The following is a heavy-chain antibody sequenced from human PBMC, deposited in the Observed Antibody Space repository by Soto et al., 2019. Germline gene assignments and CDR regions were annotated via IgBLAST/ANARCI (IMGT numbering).Heavy chain of an antibody. CDR2: IYYSGST. J-gene: IGHJ6*02. CDR1: GGSISSGGYY. Sequence: PSETLSLTCTVSGGSISSGGYYWIWIRQHPGKGLEWIGYIYYSGSTYYNPSLKSRVTISVDTSKNQFSLKLSSVTAADTAVYYCARENGDYGYYYYGMDVWGQGTTVTVSS. V-gene: IGHV4-31*03. D-gene: IGHD4-17*01. CDR3: ARENGDYGYYYYGMDV.